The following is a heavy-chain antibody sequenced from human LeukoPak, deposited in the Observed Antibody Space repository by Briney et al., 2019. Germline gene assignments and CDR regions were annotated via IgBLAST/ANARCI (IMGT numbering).Heavy chain of an antibody. CDR3: ARGVYGSGSYGCDY. J-gene: IGHJ4*02. D-gene: IGHD3-10*01. CDR1: GGSFSGYY. Sequence: SETLSLTCAVYGGSFSGYYWSWIRQPPGKGLEWIGEINHSGSTNYNPSLKSRVTISVDTSKNQFSLKLSSVTAADTAVYYCARGVYGSGSYGCDYWGQGTLVTVSS. CDR2: INHSGST. V-gene: IGHV4-34*01.